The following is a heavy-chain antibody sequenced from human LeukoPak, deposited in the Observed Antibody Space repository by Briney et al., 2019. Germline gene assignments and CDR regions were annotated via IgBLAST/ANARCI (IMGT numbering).Heavy chain of an antibody. J-gene: IGHJ6*03. Sequence: SVKVSCKASGGTFSSYAISWVRQAPGQGLEWMGRIIPILGIANYAQKFQGRVTITADKSTSTAYMELSSLRSEDTAVYYCARGRGYLSYLYYMDVWGKGTTVTVSS. CDR1: GGTFSSYA. V-gene: IGHV1-69*04. CDR2: IIPILGIA. D-gene: IGHD1-26*01. CDR3: ARGRGYLSYLYYMDV.